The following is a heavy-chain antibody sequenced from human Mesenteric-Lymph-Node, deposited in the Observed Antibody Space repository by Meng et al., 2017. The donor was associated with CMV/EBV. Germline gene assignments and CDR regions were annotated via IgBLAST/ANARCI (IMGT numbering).Heavy chain of an antibody. J-gene: IGHJ6*02. CDR3: ARVASYYYGMDV. Sequence: GGSLRLSCAASGFTFSSYAMSWVRQAPGKGLEWVAIIWYDGSNKYYVDSVKGRFTISRDNSKNTLDLQMNSLRVEDTAVYYCARVASYYYGMDVWGQGTTVTVSS. CDR2: IWYDGSNK. V-gene: IGHV3-33*08. CDR1: GFTFSSYA.